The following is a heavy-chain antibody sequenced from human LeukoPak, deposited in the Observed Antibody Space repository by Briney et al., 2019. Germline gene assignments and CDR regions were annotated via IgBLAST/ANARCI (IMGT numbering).Heavy chain of an antibody. CDR2: IIPILGIA. J-gene: IGHJ4*02. Sequence: SVTVSCKASGGTFSSYAISWVRQAPGQGLEWMGRIIPILGIANYAQKFQGRVTITADKSTSTAYMELSSLRSEDTAVYYCARREQQLVHPLFDYWGQGTLVTVSS. CDR1: GGTFSSYA. D-gene: IGHD6-13*01. CDR3: ARREQQLVHPLFDY. V-gene: IGHV1-69*04.